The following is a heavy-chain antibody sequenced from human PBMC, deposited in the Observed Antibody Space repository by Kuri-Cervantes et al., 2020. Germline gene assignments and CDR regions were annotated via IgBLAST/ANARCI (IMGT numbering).Heavy chain of an antibody. Sequence: QVQLQESGPELVKPGASVKISCKASGYSFTGYYMNWVKQSPEKSLEWIGEINPRTGGTTYNQKFKAKATLTVDKSSSTAYMQLKSLTSEDSAVYYCARPNWDGDAMDYWGQGTSVTVSS. CDR3: ARPNWDGDAMDY. J-gene: IGHJ4*01. CDR2: INPRTGGT. CDR1: GYSFTGYY. V-gene: IGHV1-2*02. D-gene: IGHD7-27*01.